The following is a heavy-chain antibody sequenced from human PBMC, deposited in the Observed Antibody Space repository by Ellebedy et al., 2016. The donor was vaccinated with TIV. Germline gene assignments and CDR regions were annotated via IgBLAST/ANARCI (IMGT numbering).Heavy chain of an antibody. CDR1: GGSISSYYW. V-gene: IGHV2-5*08. J-gene: IGHJ3*02. CDR3: AHSCGQLLCLNAFDI. D-gene: IGHD2-2*01. CDR2: IYWDDDK. Sequence: TLSLTXTVSGGSISSYYWSWIRQPPGKALEWLALIYWDDDKRYSPSLKSRLTITKDTSKNQVVLTMTNMDPVDTATYYCAHSCGQLLCLNAFDIWGQGTMVTVSS.